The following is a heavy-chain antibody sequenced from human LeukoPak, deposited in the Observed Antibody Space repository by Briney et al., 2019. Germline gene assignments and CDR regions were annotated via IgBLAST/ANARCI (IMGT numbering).Heavy chain of an antibody. CDR3: ARDDYDSSAFDI. J-gene: IGHJ3*02. Sequence: GGSLRLSCAASGFTFSSYSMNWVRQAPGKGLEWVSYISSSSTIYYADSVKGRFTISRDNAKNSLYLQMNSLRAEDTAVYYCARDDYDSSAFDICGQGTMVTVSS. D-gene: IGHD3-22*01. CDR1: GFTFSSYS. CDR2: ISSSSTI. V-gene: IGHV3-48*01.